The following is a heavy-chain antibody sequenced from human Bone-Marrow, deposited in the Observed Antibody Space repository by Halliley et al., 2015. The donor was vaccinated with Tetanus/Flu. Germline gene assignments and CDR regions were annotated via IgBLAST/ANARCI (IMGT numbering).Heavy chain of an antibody. CDR3: AKALGGLSLVGMDV. Sequence: SLRLSCGASEFTFSDFVMSWVRQAPGKGLEYVSSISGSGDYTYYADSVKGRFTISRDNSKNTLYLQMNSLRAEDTAGYYCAKALGGLSLVGMDVWGQGTTVTVSS. CDR2: ISGSGDYT. J-gene: IGHJ6*02. V-gene: IGHV3-23*01. D-gene: IGHD3-16*01. CDR1: EFTFSDFV.